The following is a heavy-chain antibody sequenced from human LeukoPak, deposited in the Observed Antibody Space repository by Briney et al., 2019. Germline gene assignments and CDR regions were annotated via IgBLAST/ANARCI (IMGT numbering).Heavy chain of an antibody. CDR2: IYRSGST. D-gene: IGHD3-9*01. J-gene: IGHJ3*02. CDR1: GGSISSGGYS. Sequence: PSETLSLACAVSGGSISSGGYSWSWIRQPPGKGLEWIGYIYRSGSTYYNPSLKSRVTISVDRSKNQFSLKLSSVTAADTAVYYCARGGRYFDYDAFDIWGQGTMVTVSS. CDR3: ARGGRYFDYDAFDI. V-gene: IGHV4-30-2*01.